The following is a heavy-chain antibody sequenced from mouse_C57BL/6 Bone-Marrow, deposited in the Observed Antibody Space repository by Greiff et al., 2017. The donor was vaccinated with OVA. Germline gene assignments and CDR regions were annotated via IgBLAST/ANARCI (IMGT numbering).Heavy chain of an antibody. Sequence: VQLQQSGPGLVKPSQSLSLTCSVTGYSITSGYYWNWIRQFPGNKLEWMGYISYDGSNNYNPSLKNRISITRDTSKNQFFLKLNSVTTEDTATYYCARAPLDSSGPSWFAYWGQGTLVTVSA. D-gene: IGHD3-2*02. V-gene: IGHV3-6*01. CDR2: ISYDGSN. CDR3: ARAPLDSSGPSWFAY. J-gene: IGHJ3*01. CDR1: GYSITSGYY.